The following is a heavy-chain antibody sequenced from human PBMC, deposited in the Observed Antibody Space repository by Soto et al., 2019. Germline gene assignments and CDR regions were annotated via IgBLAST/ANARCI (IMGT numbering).Heavy chain of an antibody. CDR1: GFTFSSYE. CDR2: ISSSGSTI. CDR3: AREHYDILTGYYDY. D-gene: IGHD3-9*01. Sequence: PGGSLRLSCAASGFTFSSYEMNWVRQAPGKGLEWVSYISSSGSTIYYADSVKGRFTISRDNAKNSLYLQMNSLGAEDTAVYYCAREHYDILTGYYDYWGQGTLVTVSS. J-gene: IGHJ4*02. V-gene: IGHV3-48*03.